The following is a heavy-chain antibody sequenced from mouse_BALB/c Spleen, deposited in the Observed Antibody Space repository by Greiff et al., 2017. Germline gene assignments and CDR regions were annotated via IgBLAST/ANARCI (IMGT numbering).Heavy chain of an antibody. CDR1: GYSITSGYY. Sequence: EVQLQQSGPGLVKPSQSLSLTCSVTGYSITSGYYWNWIRQFPGNKLEWMGYISYDGSNNYNPSLKNRISITRDTSKNQFFLKLNSVTTEDTATYYCASTYYGNYDAMDYWGQGTSVTVSA. CDR3: ASTYYGNYDAMDY. CDR2: ISYDGSN. D-gene: IGHD2-10*01. J-gene: IGHJ4*01. V-gene: IGHV3-6*02.